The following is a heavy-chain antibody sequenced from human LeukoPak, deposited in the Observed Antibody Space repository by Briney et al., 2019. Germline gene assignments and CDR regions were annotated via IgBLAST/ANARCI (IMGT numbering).Heavy chain of an antibody. CDR3: ATRTGSDAFDI. CDR1: GFTFSTYS. J-gene: IGHJ3*02. V-gene: IGHV3-48*04. D-gene: IGHD7-27*01. Sequence: PGGSLRLSCAASGFTFSTYSMNWVRQAPGKGPEWVSYISSSGNTMFHADFVKGRFTISRDNAKNSLFLQMKGLSAEDTAVYYCATRTGSDAFDIWGQGTMVTVSS. CDR2: ISSSGNTM.